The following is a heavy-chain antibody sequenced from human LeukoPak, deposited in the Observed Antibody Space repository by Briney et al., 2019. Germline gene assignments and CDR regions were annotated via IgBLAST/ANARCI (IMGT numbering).Heavy chain of an antibody. V-gene: IGHV3-66*01. Sequence: GGSLRLSCAASGFTVSSNYMSWVRQAPWKGLEWVSVIYSGGSTYYADSVKGRFTISRDNSKNTLYLQMNSLRAEDTAVYYCARAGYSGYDRPPFDYWGQGTLVTVSS. J-gene: IGHJ4*02. D-gene: IGHD5-12*01. CDR1: GFTVSSNY. CDR3: ARAGYSGYDRPPFDY. CDR2: IYSGGST.